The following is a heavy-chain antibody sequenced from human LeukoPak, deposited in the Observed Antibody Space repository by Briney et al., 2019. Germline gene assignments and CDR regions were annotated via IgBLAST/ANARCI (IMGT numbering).Heavy chain of an antibody. V-gene: IGHV1-2*04. D-gene: IGHD2-2*01. CDR2: INPNSGGT. CDR3: ARGQLLSGKLRWFDP. Sequence: ASAKVSCKASGYTFTGYYMHWVRQAPGQGLEWMGWINPNSGGTNYAQKFQGWVTMTRDTSISTAYMELSRLRSDDTAVYYCARGQLLSGKLRWFDPWAREPWSPSPQ. CDR1: GYTFTGYY. J-gene: IGHJ5*02.